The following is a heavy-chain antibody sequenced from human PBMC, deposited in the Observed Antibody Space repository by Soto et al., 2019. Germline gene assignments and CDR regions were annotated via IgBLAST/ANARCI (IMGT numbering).Heavy chain of an antibody. CDR1: GGSISGYY. D-gene: IGHD6-19*01. V-gene: IGHV4-59*01. J-gene: IGHJ6*02. CDR3: ARERRQWLFYGMDV. CDR2: IYYSGST. Sequence: SETLSLTCTVSGGSISGYYWSWIRQPPGKGLEWIGYIYYSGSTNYNLSLKSRVTISVDTSKNQFSLKLSSVTAADTAVYYCARERRQWLFYGMDVWGQGTTVTVSS.